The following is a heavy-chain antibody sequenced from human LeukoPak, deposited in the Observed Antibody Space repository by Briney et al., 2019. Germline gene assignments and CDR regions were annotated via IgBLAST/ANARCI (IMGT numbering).Heavy chain of an antibody. CDR1: GGSISSYY. Sequence: SETLSLTCTVSGGSISSYYWSWIRQPPGKGLEWLGYIYYSGSTNYNPSLKSRVTISVDTSKNQFSLKLSSVTAADTAVYYCARAHRPTTHFDYWGQGTLVTVSS. CDR3: ARAHRPTTHFDY. D-gene: IGHD1-7*01. V-gene: IGHV4-59*01. J-gene: IGHJ4*02. CDR2: IYYSGST.